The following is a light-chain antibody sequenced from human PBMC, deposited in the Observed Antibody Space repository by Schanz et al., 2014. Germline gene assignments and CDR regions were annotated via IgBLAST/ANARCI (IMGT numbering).Light chain of an antibody. CDR2: EGS. CDR3: GTWDTRLSAWV. Sequence: QSALTQPPSASGSPGQSVTISCTGTSSDVGDYNYVSWYQQHPGKAPKLMIYEGSKRPSGVSNRFSGSKSGNTASLTISGLQAEDEADYYCGTWDTRLSAWVFGGGTKLTVL. CDR1: SSDVGDYNY. J-gene: IGLJ3*02. V-gene: IGLV2-8*01.